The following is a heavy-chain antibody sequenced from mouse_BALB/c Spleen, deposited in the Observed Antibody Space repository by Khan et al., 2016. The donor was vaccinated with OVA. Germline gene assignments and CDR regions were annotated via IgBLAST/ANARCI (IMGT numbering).Heavy chain of an antibody. CDR3: TRVGNAYGSTFVD. CDR2: INPSTGYT. Sequence: QVQLQQSGAELAKPGASVKMSCKASGYSFVNYWIHWIKQRPGQGLEWIGYINPSTGYTEYSQKFKAKATLTADTPSSTAYMQLSRLTSEDSAVDHCTRVGNAYGSTFVDWGQGTTLTVSS. CDR1: GYSFVNYW. J-gene: IGHJ2*01. D-gene: IGHD1-1*01. V-gene: IGHV1-7*01.